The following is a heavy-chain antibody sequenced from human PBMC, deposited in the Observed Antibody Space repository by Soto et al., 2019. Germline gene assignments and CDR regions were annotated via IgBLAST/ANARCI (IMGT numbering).Heavy chain of an antibody. CDR2: IKQDGSEK. J-gene: IGHJ4*02. Sequence: GSLRLSCAASGFTFSSYWMSWVRQAPGKGLEWVANIKQDGSEKYYVDSVKGRFTISRDNAKNSLYLQMNSLRAEDTAVYYCATLRTETTKYFDYWGQGTLVTVSS. D-gene: IGHD1-7*01. CDR3: ATLRTETTKYFDY. V-gene: IGHV3-7*03. CDR1: GFTFSSYW.